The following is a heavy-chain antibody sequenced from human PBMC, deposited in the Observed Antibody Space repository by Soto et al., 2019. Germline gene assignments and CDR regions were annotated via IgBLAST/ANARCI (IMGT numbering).Heavy chain of an antibody. CDR3: ARTSAAGKYYYGMDV. J-gene: IGHJ6*02. V-gene: IGHV5-51*01. D-gene: IGHD6-13*01. Sequence: GDSLKISCKGFGYRFTSYWIGWVRQMPGKGLEWMGIINPYDSDTRYSPSFQGQVTISADKSISTAYLQWSSLKASDTAMYYCARTSAAGKYYYGMDVWGQGTTVTVSS. CDR2: INPYDSDT. CDR1: GYRFTSYW.